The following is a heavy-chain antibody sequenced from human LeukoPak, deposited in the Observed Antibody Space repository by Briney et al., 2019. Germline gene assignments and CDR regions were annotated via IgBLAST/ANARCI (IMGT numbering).Heavy chain of an antibody. V-gene: IGHV3-48*02. CDR1: GFTFSSYS. CDR2: ISSSGSTI. J-gene: IGHJ6*02. CDR3: AREGAGRSGMDV. Sequence: GGSLRLSCAASGFTFSSYSMNWVRQAPGKGLEWVSYISSSGSTIYYADSVKGRFTISRDNAQNSLYLQMNSLRDEVTAVYHCAREGAGRSGMDVWGQGTTVTVSS. D-gene: IGHD6-13*01.